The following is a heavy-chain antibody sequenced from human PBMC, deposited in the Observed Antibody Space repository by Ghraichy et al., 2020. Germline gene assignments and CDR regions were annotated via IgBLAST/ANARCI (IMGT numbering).Heavy chain of an antibody. CDR3: AKANIGTFPLFHY. Sequence: GGSLRLSCAASGFTFASHSMAWVRQAPGEGLEWVSAISGSGGTTYYADSVKGRFTISRDNFKNTLFLQMNNLRADDTAVYYCAKANIGTFPLFHYWGQGPLVTVSS. CDR1: GFTFASHS. CDR2: ISGSGGTT. V-gene: IGHV3-23*01. D-gene: IGHD1-26*01. J-gene: IGHJ4*02.